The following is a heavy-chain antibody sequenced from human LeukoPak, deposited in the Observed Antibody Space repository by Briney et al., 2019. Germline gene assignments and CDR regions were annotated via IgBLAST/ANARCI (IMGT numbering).Heavy chain of an antibody. CDR2: ISWNSGSI. J-gene: IGHJ4*02. V-gene: IGHV3-9*01. Sequence: GGSLRLSCAASGFTFDDYAMHWVRQPPGKGLEWVSGISWNSGSIGYADSVKGRFTISRDNAKNSLYLQMNSLGAEDTAVYYCARGGRTLEFDYWGQGTLVTVSS. CDR1: GFTFDDYA. CDR3: ARGGRTLEFDY. D-gene: IGHD1-26*01.